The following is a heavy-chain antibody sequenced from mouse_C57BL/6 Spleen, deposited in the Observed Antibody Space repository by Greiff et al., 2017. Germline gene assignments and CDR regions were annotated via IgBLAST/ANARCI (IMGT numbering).Heavy chain of an antibody. V-gene: IGHV5-4*01. CDR3: ASDLRGAMDY. D-gene: IGHD1-1*01. J-gene: IGHJ4*01. CDR2: ISAGGGYT. CDR1: GFTFSSYA. Sequence: EVQLVESGGGLVKPGGSLKLSCAASGFTFSSYAMSWVRQTPEQSLEWVETISAGGGYTYYPDKLQGRFTISKDNAKNNAYLQLSHLKSEATAMYYCASDLRGAMDYWGQGTSVTVSS.